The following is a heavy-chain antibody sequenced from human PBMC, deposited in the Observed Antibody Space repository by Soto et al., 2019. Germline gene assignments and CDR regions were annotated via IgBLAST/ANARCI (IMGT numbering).Heavy chain of an antibody. J-gene: IGHJ4*02. CDR3: VRQKDGDGGYYFDY. CDR1: GGSISSYY. CDR2: IYYSGST. V-gene: IGHV4-59*08. Sequence: PXXTLSLPFTVSGGSISSYYWSWILQPPGKGLEWIGYIYYSGSTNYNPSLKSRVTISVDTSKNQFSLKLSSVTDADTAVYYCVRQKDGDGGYYFDYWGQGTLVTVSS. D-gene: IGHD3-10*01.